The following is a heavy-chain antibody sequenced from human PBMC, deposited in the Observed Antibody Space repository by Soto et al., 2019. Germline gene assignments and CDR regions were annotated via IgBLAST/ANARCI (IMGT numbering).Heavy chain of an antibody. CDR1: GGSISSYY. Sequence: QVQLQESGPGLVKPSETLSLTCTVSGGSISSYYWSWLRQPPGKGLEWIGYIYYSGSTNYNPSLKSRVTISVDTSKNQFSLKLSSVTAADTAVYYCARGRYDFWSGYWDYWGQGTLVTVSS. D-gene: IGHD3-3*01. V-gene: IGHV4-59*01. CDR2: IYYSGST. J-gene: IGHJ4*02. CDR3: ARGRYDFWSGYWDY.